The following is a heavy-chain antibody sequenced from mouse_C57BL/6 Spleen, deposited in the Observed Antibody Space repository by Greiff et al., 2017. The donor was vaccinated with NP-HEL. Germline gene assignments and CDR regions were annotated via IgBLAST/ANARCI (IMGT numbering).Heavy chain of an antibody. V-gene: IGHV1-61*01. CDR3: ARGVITTVVAPFDY. CDR1: GYTFTSYW. Sequence: QVQLQQPGAELVRPGSSVKLSCKASGYTFTSYWMDWVKQRPGQGLEWIGNIYPSDSETHYNQKFKDKATLTVDKSSSTAYMQLSSLTSEDSAVYYCARGVITTVVAPFDYWGQGTTLTVSS. CDR2: IYPSDSET. D-gene: IGHD1-1*01. J-gene: IGHJ2*01.